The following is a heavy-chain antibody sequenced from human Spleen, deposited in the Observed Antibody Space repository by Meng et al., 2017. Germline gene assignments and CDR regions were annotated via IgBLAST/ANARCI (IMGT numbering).Heavy chain of an antibody. D-gene: IGHD2-15*01. J-gene: IGHJ4*02. CDR2: IYYSGST. Sequence: QVLLQESGPGLVKPSQTLLLTCTVSGGSISSYYWSWIRQPPGKGLEWIGYIYYSGSTNYNPSLKSRVTISVDTSKNQFSLNLSSVTAADTAVYYCARGGWSLDYWGQGTLVTVSS. CDR3: ARGGWSLDY. V-gene: IGHV4-59*08. CDR1: GGSISSYY.